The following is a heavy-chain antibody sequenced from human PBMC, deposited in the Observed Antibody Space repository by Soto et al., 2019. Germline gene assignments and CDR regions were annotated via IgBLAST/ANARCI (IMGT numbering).Heavy chain of an antibody. Sequence: ERQLVESGGNLVQPGGSLRLSCAASGFEFNTYWTHWVRQAPGKGLVWVSHINGDGATTDYADSVRGRFTISRDNAKNTLYLQMNSLRAEDTAIYYCARLYSSRQTARYYYGMDIWGRGTTVTVSS. D-gene: IGHD6-13*01. CDR2: INGDGATT. J-gene: IGHJ6*02. CDR3: ARLYSSRQTARYYYGMDI. V-gene: IGHV3-74*01. CDR1: GFEFNTYW.